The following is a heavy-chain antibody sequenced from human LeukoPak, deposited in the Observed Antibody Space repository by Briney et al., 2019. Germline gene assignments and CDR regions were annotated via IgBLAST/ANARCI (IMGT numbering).Heavy chain of an antibody. V-gene: IGHV3-15*01. Sequence: GGSLRLSCAASGFTFSNAWMSWVRQAPGKGLEWVGRIKSKTDGGTTDYAAPVKGRFTISRDDSKNTLYLQMNSLKTEDTAVYYCASSYYYDSSGYYLGVAGYYYGMDVWGQGTTVTVSS. CDR2: IKSKTDGGTT. CDR3: ASSYYYDSSGYYLGVAGYYYGMDV. J-gene: IGHJ6*02. CDR1: GFTFSNAW. D-gene: IGHD3-22*01.